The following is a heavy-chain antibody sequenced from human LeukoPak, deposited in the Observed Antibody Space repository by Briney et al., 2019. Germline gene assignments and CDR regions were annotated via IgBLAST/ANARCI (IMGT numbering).Heavy chain of an antibody. J-gene: IGHJ1*01. V-gene: IGHV6-1*01. Sequence: SQTLSLTCAISGDSVSSNSAAWNWIRQSPSRGLEWLGRTYYRSKWYNDYAVSVKSRITINPDTSKNQFSLQLNSVTPEDTAVYYCARDGMLNYYDSSGLAEYFQHWGQGTLVTVSS. CDR1: GDSVSSNSAA. CDR2: TYYRSKWYN. D-gene: IGHD3-22*01. CDR3: ARDGMLNYYDSSGLAEYFQH.